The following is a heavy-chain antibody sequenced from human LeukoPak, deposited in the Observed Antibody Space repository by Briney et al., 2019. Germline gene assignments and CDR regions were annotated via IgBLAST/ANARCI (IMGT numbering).Heavy chain of an antibody. Sequence: PSETLSLTCTVSGGSISSSSYYWGWIRQPPGKGLEWIGSIYYSGSTYYNPSLKSRVTISVDTSKNQFSLKLSSVTAADTAVYYCARHTYYYGSGNPGDYFDYWGQGTLVTVSS. J-gene: IGHJ4*02. D-gene: IGHD3-10*01. CDR3: ARHTYYYGSGNPGDYFDY. V-gene: IGHV4-39*01. CDR2: IYYSGST. CDR1: GGSISSSSYY.